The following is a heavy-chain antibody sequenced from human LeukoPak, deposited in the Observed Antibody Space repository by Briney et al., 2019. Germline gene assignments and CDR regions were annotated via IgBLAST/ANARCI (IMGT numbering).Heavy chain of an antibody. V-gene: IGHV1-2*06. J-gene: IGHJ4*02. CDR1: GYTFTCYY. CDR2: INPNSGGT. Sequence: ASMKVSCKASGYTFTCYYMHGVRQAPGQGLEWMGRINPNSGGTNYAQKFQGRVTMTRDTSISTAYMELSRLRSDDTAVYYCARDDLGSGYLMWGQGTLVTVSS. D-gene: IGHD3-22*01. CDR3: ARDDLGSGYLM.